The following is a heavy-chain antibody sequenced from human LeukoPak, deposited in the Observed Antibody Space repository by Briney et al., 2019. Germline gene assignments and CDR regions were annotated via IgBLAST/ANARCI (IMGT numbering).Heavy chain of an antibody. V-gene: IGHV3-30*18. D-gene: IGHD3-9*01. J-gene: IGHJ4*02. CDR2: ISYDGSNK. CDR3: AKDPIDWGTIYFDY. CDR1: GFTFSSYG. Sequence: GRSLRLSCAASGFTFSSYGMHWVRQAPGKVLEWVAVISYDGSNKYYADSVKGRFTISRDNSKNTLYLQMNSLRAEDTAVYYCAKDPIDWGTIYFDYWGQGTLVTVSS.